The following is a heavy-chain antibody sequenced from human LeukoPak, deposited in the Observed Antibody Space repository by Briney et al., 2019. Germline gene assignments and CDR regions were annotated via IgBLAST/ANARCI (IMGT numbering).Heavy chain of an antibody. CDR2: IKQDGSEK. V-gene: IGHV3-7*01. J-gene: IGHJ5*02. CDR1: GFTFSSYW. Sequence: GGSLRLSCAASGFTFSSYWMSWVRPAPGKGLEWVANIKQDGSEKYYVDSVKGRFTISRDNAKNSLYLQMNSLRAEDTAVYYCARDHDGSGSYVFWFHPWGQGTLVTVSS. CDR3: ARDHDGSGSYVFWFHP. D-gene: IGHD3-10*01.